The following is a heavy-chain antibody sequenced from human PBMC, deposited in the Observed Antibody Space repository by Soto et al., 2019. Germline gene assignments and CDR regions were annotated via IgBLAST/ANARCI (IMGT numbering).Heavy chain of an antibody. CDR1: GYTFTSYD. CDR2: MNPNSGNT. D-gene: IGHD1-26*01. V-gene: IGHV1-8*01. Sequence: ASVKVSCKASGYTFTSYDINWVRQATGQGLEWMGWMNPNSGNTGYAQKFQGRVTMTRNTSISTAYMELSSLRSEDTAVYYCARAVGARYYYYGMDVWGEGTTVTVYS. J-gene: IGHJ6*04. CDR3: ARAVGARYYYYGMDV.